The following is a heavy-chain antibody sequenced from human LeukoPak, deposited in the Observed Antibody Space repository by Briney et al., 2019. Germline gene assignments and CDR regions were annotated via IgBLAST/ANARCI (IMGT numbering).Heavy chain of an antibody. CDR1: GFTFSSYW. Sequence: PGGSLRLSCAASGFTFSSYWKNWVRQAPGKGLVCVSRIASDGSSTTYADSVKGRFSISRDNAKNTLYLQMNSLRVEDTAVYYCARGRPHGNDYWGQGTLVTVSS. CDR2: IASDGSST. D-gene: IGHD4-23*01. CDR3: ARGRPHGNDY. V-gene: IGHV3-74*01. J-gene: IGHJ4*02.